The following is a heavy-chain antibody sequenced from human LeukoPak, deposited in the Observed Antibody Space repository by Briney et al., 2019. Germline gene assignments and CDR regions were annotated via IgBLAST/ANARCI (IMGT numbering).Heavy chain of an antibody. CDR2: ITSSSSNI. D-gene: IGHD4-11*01. CDR3: ARVMMGATVTTFHYYCMDV. J-gene: IGHJ6*03. V-gene: IGHV3-21*01. Sequence: GGSLRLSCAACGFTFSHYSIDWVRQAPGKGLERVASITSSSSNIYYADSVKGRFTISRDNAKNEVYLQMNSLRAEDTAIYYCARVMMGATVTTFHYYCMDVWGVGTTVTVSS. CDR1: GFTFSHYS.